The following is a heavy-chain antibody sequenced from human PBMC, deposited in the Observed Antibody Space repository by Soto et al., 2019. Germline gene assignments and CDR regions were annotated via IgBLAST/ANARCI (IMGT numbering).Heavy chain of an antibody. Sequence: ASVKVSCKASGYTFSSFCFSWVRQAPGQGLEWMGWISGYNGNTDFAQKFRGRVSMTTDSSTRTAYMELRSLRSDDTAVYYCARDKMINNFGLGSLDHWGQGTSVTVSS. CDR1: GYTFSSFC. D-gene: IGHD3-10*01. CDR3: ARDKMINNFGLGSLDH. J-gene: IGHJ4*02. V-gene: IGHV1-18*04. CDR2: ISGYNGNT.